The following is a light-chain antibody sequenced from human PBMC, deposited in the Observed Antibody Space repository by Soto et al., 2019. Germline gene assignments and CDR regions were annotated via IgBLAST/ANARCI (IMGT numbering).Light chain of an antibody. CDR1: QAIRND. CDR2: AAS. V-gene: IGKV1-6*01. Sequence: AIQMTQSPSSLSASVGDRVTITCRASQAIRNDLGWYQQKQGKAPNLLIYAASSLESGVPSRFSGSGSGTDFTLTISSLQPEDFATYYCLQDYTYPRTFGQGTKVEIK. J-gene: IGKJ1*01. CDR3: LQDYTYPRT.